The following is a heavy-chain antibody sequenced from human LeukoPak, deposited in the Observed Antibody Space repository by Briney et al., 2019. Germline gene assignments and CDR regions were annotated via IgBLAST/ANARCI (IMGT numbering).Heavy chain of an antibody. D-gene: IGHD3-10*01. Sequence: GGSLRLSCAASRFTFSSYAVSWVRQALGKGLEWVSAISGSGGSTYYADSVKGRFTISRDNSKNTLYLQMNSLRAEDTAVYYCAKDQVRGVIGNWGQGTLVTVSS. V-gene: IGHV3-23*01. J-gene: IGHJ4*02. CDR3: AKDQVRGVIGN. CDR2: ISGSGGST. CDR1: RFTFSSYA.